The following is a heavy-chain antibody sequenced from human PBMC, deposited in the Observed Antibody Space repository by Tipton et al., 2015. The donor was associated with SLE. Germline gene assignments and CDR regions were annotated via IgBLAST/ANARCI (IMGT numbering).Heavy chain of an antibody. D-gene: IGHD4-17*01. CDR2: IYSGGST. CDR3: ARESTVTTSDY. Sequence: SLRLSCAASGFTVSSNYMSWVRQAPGKGLEWVSVIYSGGSTDYADSVKGRFTISRDNSKNTLYLQMNSLRAEDTAVYYCARESTVTTSDYWGQGTLVTVSS. V-gene: IGHV3-53*05. J-gene: IGHJ4*02. CDR1: GFTVSSNY.